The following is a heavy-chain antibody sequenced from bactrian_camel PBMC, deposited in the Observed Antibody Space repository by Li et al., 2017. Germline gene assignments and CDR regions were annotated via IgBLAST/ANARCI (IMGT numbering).Heavy chain of an antibody. Sequence: HVQLVESGGGSVQAEGSLRLSCSASGYAYISNCMGWFRQAPGKKREGISCITQNGAEKYYVDSVKGRSTISRDNAKNTLYLEMDTLKAEDTAMYYCAADWPCGSDAVQRIGDTTLALGYWGQGTQVTVS. V-gene: IGHV3-3*01. CDR1: GYAYISNC. D-gene: IGHD1*01. J-gene: IGHJ6*01. CDR3: AADWPCGSDAVQRIGDTTLALGY. CDR2: ITQNGAEK.